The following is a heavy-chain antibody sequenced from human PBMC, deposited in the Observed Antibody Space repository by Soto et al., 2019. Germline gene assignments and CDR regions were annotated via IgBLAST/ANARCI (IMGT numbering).Heavy chain of an antibody. Sequence: EVQLVESGGDLVQPGGSLRLSCTASGFMFNNYWMTWVRQAPGKGLEWVANIKHDGAEKYYVASVKGRFTVSRDNAKNAVFLQTTSLRVEDTALYYRARGPDCGNSPCIDWIDFWGQGTWVTVSS. CDR3: ARGPDCGNSPCIDWIDF. CDR2: IKHDGAEK. CDR1: GFMFNNYW. D-gene: IGHD2-21*01. V-gene: IGHV3-7*01. J-gene: IGHJ5*01.